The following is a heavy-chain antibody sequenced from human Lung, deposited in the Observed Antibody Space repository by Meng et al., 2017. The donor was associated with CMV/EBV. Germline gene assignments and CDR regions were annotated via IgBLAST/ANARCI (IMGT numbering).Heavy chain of an antibody. CDR2: IRHKAAGYST. D-gene: IGHD1-26*01. J-gene: IGHJ4*02. CDR3: TRDGGSYDFADY. Sequence: GGSLRLSCAASGFIFSDHRMDWIRQAPGKGLEWVARIRHKAAGYSTEYAASVRGRFTVSRDDSKNSVYLQMSSLRTEDTAVYHCTRDGGSYDFADYWGQGXLVTVSS. V-gene: IGHV3-72*01. CDR1: GFIFSDHR.